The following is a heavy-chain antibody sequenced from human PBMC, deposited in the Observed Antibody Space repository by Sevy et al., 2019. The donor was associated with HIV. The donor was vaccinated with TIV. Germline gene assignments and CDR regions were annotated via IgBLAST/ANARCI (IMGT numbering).Heavy chain of an antibody. D-gene: IGHD2-2*01. V-gene: IGHV3-30-3*01. CDR3: ARAQDIVVVPAAIGMDV. CDR1: GFTFSSYA. J-gene: IGHJ6*02. CDR2: ISYDGSNK. Sequence: GGSLRLSCAASGFTFSSYAMHWVRQAPGKGLEWVAVISYDGSNKYYADSVKGRFTISRDNSKNTRYLQMNSLRAEDTAVYYCARAQDIVVVPAAIGMDVWGQGTTVTVSS.